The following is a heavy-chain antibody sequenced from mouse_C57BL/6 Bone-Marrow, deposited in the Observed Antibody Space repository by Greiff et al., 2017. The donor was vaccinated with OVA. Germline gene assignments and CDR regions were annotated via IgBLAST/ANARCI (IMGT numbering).Heavy chain of an antibody. V-gene: IGHV1-61*01. CDR1: GYTFTSYW. D-gene: IGHD5-1*01. CDR2: IYPSDSET. J-gene: IGHJ3*01. Sequence: VQLQQPGAELVKPGASVKVSCKASGYTFTSYWMDWVKQRPGQGLEWIGNIYPSDSETHYNQKFKDKATLTVDKSSSTAYMQLSSLTSEDSAVYYCARGVLFAYWGQGTLVTVSA. CDR3: ARGVLFAY.